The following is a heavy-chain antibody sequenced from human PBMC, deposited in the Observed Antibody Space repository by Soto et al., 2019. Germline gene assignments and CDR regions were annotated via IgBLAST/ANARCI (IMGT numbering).Heavy chain of an antibody. CDR2: ISYDGSNK. V-gene: IGHV3-30-3*01. D-gene: IGHD2-15*01. Sequence: QVQLVESGGGVVQPGRSLRLSCAASGFTFSSYAMHWVRQAPGKGLEWVAVISYDGSNKYYADSVKGRFTISRDNSKNTLYLQMNSRRAEDTAVYYCARDAFVVVVAATFYYYYGMDVWGQGTTVTVSS. J-gene: IGHJ6*02. CDR3: ARDAFVVVVAATFYYYYGMDV. CDR1: GFTFSSYA.